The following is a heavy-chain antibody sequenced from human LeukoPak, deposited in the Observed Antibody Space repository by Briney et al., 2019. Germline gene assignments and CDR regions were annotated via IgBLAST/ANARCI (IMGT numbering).Heavy chain of an antibody. J-gene: IGHJ4*02. D-gene: IGHD2-21*02. V-gene: IGHV4-39*07. Sequence: SETLSLTCTVSGGSISSSSYYWGWIRQPPGKGLEWIGSIYYSGSTYYNPSLKSRVTISVDTSKNQFSLKLSSVTAADTAVYYCARDLRIGPYCGGDCYPYYFDYWGQGTLVTVSS. CDR3: ARDLRIGPYCGGDCYPYYFDY. CDR1: GGSISSSSYY. CDR2: IYYSGST.